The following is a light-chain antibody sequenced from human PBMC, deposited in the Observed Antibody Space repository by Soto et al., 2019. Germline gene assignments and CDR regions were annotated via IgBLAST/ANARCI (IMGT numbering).Light chain of an antibody. V-gene: IGKV3-15*01. Sequence: EIVMTQSPATLSVSPGERATLSCRASQSVSSNLAWYQQKPGQAPRLLIYGASTRATGIPARFSGSGSGTESTLTISSLQSEDFAVYYCQQYNNWPPMYTFRQGTKLEIK. J-gene: IGKJ2*01. CDR3: QQYNNWPPMYT. CDR1: QSVSSN. CDR2: GAS.